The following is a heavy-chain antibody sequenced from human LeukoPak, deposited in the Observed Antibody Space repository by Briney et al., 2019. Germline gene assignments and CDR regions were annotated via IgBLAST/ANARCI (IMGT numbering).Heavy chain of an antibody. CDR3: ARDKAGATDY. D-gene: IGHD1-26*01. J-gene: IGHJ4*02. CDR2: ISSDGLTA. CDR1: GFSISHFW. Sequence: GGSLRLSCAASGFSISHFWMYWVRQAPGKGLLWVARISSDGLTAGYADSVKGRFTISRDNSKNTLYLQMNSLRAEDTAVYYCARDKAGATDYWGQGTLVTVSS. V-gene: IGHV3-74*01.